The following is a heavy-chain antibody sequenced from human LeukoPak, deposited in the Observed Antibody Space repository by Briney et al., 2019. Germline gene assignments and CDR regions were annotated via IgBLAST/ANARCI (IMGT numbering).Heavy chain of an antibody. CDR1: GGSISSYY. Sequence: TSXTLSLTCTVSGGSISSYYWSWIRQPPGKGLEWIGYIYYSGSTNYNPSLKRRGTISVDTSKKQFSLKLSSVTAADTAVYYCASGGYSYASHLWGRGTLVTVSS. CDR2: IYYSGST. D-gene: IGHD5-18*01. J-gene: IGHJ2*01. V-gene: IGHV4-59*01. CDR3: ASGGYSYASHL.